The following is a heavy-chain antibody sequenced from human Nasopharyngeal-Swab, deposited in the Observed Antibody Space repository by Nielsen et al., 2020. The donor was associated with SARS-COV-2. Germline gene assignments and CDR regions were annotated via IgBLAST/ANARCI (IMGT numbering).Heavy chain of an antibody. CDR1: GGSFSGYY. J-gene: IGHJ4*02. CDR2: INQSGST. Sequence: SETLSLTCAVYGGSFSGYYWSWIRQPPGKGLEWIGEINQSGSTNYNPSLKSRVSISVDTSKNQFSLKLSSVTAADTAVYYCARSPTYYYDSSGYYYGDYWGQGTLVTVSS. CDR3: ARSPTYYYDSSGYYYGDY. V-gene: IGHV4-34*01. D-gene: IGHD3-22*01.